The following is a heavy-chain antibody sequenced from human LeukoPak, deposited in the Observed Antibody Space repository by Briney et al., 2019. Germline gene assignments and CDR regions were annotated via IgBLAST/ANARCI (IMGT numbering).Heavy chain of an antibody. CDR1: GFTFSSYA. CDR2: ISGSGGST. D-gene: IGHD1-26*01. Sequence: PGGSLRLSCVASGFTFSSYAMSWVRQAPGRGLEWFSAISGSGGSTHYADSVKGRFTISRDNSNNTVFLQMNSLRAEDTALYFCAKGRSGSYLYYYDSWGQGTLVTVSS. V-gene: IGHV3-23*01. CDR3: AKGRSGSYLYYYDS. J-gene: IGHJ4*02.